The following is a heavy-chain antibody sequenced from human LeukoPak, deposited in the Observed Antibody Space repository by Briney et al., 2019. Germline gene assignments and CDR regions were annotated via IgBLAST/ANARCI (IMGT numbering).Heavy chain of an antibody. D-gene: IGHD4-17*01. V-gene: IGHV3-33*01. CDR3: ARVIRYGVKRGVDYMDV. CDR1: GFTFSSYG. CDR2: IWYDGSNK. Sequence: GGSLRLSCAASGFTFSSYGMHWVRQAPGKGLEWVAVIWYDGSNKYYADSVKGRFTISRDNSKNTLYLQMNSLRAEDTAVYYCARVIRYGVKRGVDYMDVWGKGTTVTVSS. J-gene: IGHJ6*03.